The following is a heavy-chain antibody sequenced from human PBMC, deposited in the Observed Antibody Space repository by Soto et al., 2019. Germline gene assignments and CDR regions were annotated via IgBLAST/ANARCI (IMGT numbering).Heavy chain of an antibody. CDR2: IYYAGTT. V-gene: IGHV4-59*08. CDR3: ARLGGYYQALDS. J-gene: IGHJ4*02. CDR1: GGSLNNYY. Sequence: TSETLSLTCTVSGGSLNNYYWSWTRQPPGKGLEWIGYIYYAGTTSYNPSLKSRVTISADTSNNQFSLKLNSVTAADTALYYCARLGGYYQALDSWGQGTLVTVSS. D-gene: IGHD3-22*01.